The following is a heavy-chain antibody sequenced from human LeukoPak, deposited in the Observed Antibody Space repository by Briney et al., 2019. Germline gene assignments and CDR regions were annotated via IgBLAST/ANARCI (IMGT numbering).Heavy chain of an antibody. D-gene: IGHD3-22*01. Sequence: GGSLRLSCAASGFTFSSYWMHWVRQAPGKGLEWVSAISGSGGSTYYADSVKGRFTISRDNSKNTLYLQMNSLRAEDTAVYYCAKGTYYYDSSGYYDFDYWGQGTLVTVSS. V-gene: IGHV3-23*01. J-gene: IGHJ4*02. CDR2: ISGSGGST. CDR1: GFTFSSYW. CDR3: AKGTYYYDSSGYYDFDY.